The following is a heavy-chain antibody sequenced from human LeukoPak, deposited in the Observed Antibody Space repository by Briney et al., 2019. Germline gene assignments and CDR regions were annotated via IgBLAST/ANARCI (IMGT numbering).Heavy chain of an antibody. D-gene: IGHD4-17*01. CDR2: ISSSSSYI. Sequence: GGSLRLSCAASGFTFSSCSMNWVRQAPGKGLEWVSSISSSSSYIYYADSVKGRFTISRDNAKNSLYLQMNSLRAEDTAVYYCARDYADYVGYFFFDYWGQGTLVTVSS. CDR3: ARDYADYVGYFFFDY. CDR1: GFTFSSCS. V-gene: IGHV3-21*04. J-gene: IGHJ4*02.